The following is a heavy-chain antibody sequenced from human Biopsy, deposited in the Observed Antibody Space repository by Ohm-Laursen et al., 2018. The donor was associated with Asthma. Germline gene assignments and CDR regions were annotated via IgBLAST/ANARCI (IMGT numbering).Heavy chain of an antibody. V-gene: IGHV1-69*01. J-gene: IGHJ4*02. CDR2: INSVFGTT. CDR3: ARKAGSFISRTCYSLDF. Sequence: SSVKVSCKSLRGTFNTYVIGWVRQAPGQGLEWMGGINSVFGTTTYPQKFQDRVTITADDSTSIVYMELSSLRSEDTAVYYCARKAGSFISRTCYSLDFWGQGTLVTVSS. CDR1: RGTFNTYV. D-gene: IGHD2-15*01.